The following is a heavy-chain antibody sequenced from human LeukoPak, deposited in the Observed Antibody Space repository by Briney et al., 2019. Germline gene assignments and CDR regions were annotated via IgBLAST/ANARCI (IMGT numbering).Heavy chain of an antibody. D-gene: IGHD6-6*01. CDR3: ATPSYSSSSLDY. V-gene: IGHV4-34*01. CDR2: INHSGST. J-gene: IGHJ4*02. Sequence: SETLSLTCAVYGGSFSGYYWSWIRQPPGKGLEGIGEINHSGSTNYNPSLKSRVTISVDTSKNQFSLKLSSVTSADTAVYYCATPSYSSSSLDYWGQGTLVTVYS. CDR1: GGSFSGYY.